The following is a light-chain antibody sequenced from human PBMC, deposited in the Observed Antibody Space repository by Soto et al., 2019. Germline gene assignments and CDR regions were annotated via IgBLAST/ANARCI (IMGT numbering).Light chain of an antibody. Sequence: DIQMTQSPSSLSASVGDRVTITCRASQSIRNYVNWYQQKLGKAPKFLIYVASTLQIGVPSRFSGSGSGTDFTLTISSLQPEDFATYYCQQSYSSPYTFGPGTKLEIK. CDR3: QQSYSSPYT. J-gene: IGKJ2*01. CDR2: VAS. V-gene: IGKV1-39*01. CDR1: QSIRNY.